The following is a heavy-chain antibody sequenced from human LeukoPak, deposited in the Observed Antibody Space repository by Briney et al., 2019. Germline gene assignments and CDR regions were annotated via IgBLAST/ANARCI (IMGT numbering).Heavy chain of an antibody. Sequence: SETLSLTCTVSGGSISSYYWSWLRQPPGKGLVWFGYIYYSGSTNYNASLKRRVTISVDTSKNQFSLKLSSVTAADTAVYYCARGTYYYDSSGYYFYRWGQGTLVTVSS. V-gene: IGHV4-59*01. CDR2: IYYSGST. J-gene: IGHJ4*02. CDR1: GGSISSYY. D-gene: IGHD3-22*01. CDR3: ARGTYYYDSSGYYFYR.